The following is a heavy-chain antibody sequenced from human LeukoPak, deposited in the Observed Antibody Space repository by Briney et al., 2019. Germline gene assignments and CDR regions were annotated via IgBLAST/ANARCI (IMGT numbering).Heavy chain of an antibody. J-gene: IGHJ6*02. D-gene: IGHD1-1*01. CDR3: ARSRHTTYYYYYGMDV. CDR2: INHSGST. Sequence: SETLSLTCAVYGGSFSGYYWSWIRQPPGKGLEWIGEINHSGSTNYNPSLKSRVTISVDTSKNQFSLKLSSVTVADTAVYYCARSRHTTYYYYYGMDVWGQGTTVTVSS. V-gene: IGHV4-34*01. CDR1: GGSFSGYY.